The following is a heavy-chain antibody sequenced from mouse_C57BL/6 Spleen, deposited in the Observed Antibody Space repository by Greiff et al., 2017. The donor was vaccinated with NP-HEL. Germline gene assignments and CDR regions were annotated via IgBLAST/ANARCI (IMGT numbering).Heavy chain of an antibody. CDR3: ARDQGDYSNYAGAMDY. V-gene: IGHV5-16*01. D-gene: IGHD2-5*01. J-gene: IGHJ4*01. CDR1: GFTFSDYY. Sequence: EVQLVESEGGLVQPGSSMKLSCTASGFTFSDYYMAWVRQVPEKGLEWVAIINYDGSSTYYLDSLKSRFIISRDNAKNILYLQMSSLKSEDTATYYCARDQGDYSNYAGAMDYWGQGTSVTVSS. CDR2: INYDGSST.